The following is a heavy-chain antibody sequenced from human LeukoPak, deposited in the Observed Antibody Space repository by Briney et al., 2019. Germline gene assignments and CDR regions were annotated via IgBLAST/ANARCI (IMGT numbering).Heavy chain of an antibody. V-gene: IGHV4-31*03. CDR3: ARGSRAEYTYGLYHY. CDR1: GGSINTGDYY. Sequence: SETLSLTCTVSGGSINTGDYYSSWLRQHPGKGLEWIGYIHYSGSTYYDPSLRSRVTISGDTSKNQFSLKLISVTAADTAVYYCARGSRAEYTYGLYHYWGQGTLVTVSS. D-gene: IGHD5-18*01. J-gene: IGHJ4*02. CDR2: IHYSGST.